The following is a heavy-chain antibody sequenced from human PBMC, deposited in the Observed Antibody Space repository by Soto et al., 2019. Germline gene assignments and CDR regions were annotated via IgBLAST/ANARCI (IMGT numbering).Heavy chain of an antibody. Sequence: SETLSLTCTVSGGSISSYYWSWIRQPPGKGLEWIGYIYYSGSTNYNPSLKSRVTISVDTSKNQFSLKLSSVTAADTAVYSCARYTHRGIAVAGTQNFDSWGQGTLVTVSS. CDR2: IYYSGST. D-gene: IGHD6-19*01. V-gene: IGHV4-59*08. CDR3: ARYTHRGIAVAGTQNFDS. J-gene: IGHJ4*02. CDR1: GGSISSYY.